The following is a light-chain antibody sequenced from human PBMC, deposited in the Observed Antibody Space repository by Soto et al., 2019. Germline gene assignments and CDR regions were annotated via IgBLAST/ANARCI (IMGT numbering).Light chain of an antibody. J-gene: IGKJ5*01. CDR2: GAS. Sequence: EIVLTQSPGTLTLSPGERATLSCRASQSVSSTYFAWYQQKPGQPPRLLIYGASSRATGIPDRFSGSGSGTDFTLTITRLESEDFAVYYCQQYGSSPVTFGQGTRLDIK. CDR3: QQYGSSPVT. CDR1: QSVSSTY. V-gene: IGKV3-20*01.